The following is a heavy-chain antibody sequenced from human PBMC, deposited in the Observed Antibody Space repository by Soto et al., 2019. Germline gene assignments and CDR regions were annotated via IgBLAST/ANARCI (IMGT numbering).Heavy chain of an antibody. D-gene: IGHD6-19*01. J-gene: IGHJ6*02. CDR1: GFTFSSYG. V-gene: IGHV3-30*18. Sequence: QVQLVESGGGVVQPGRSLRLSCAASGFTFSSYGMHWVRQAPGKGLEWVAVISYDGSNKYYADSVKGRFTISRDNSKNTRYLQMSSLRAEDTAVYYCAKDRGWLAERYYYGMDVWGHGTTVTVSS. CDR3: AKDRGWLAERYYYGMDV. CDR2: ISYDGSNK.